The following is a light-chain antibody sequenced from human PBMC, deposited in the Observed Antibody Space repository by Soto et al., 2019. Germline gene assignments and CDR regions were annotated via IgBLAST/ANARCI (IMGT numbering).Light chain of an antibody. Sequence: DIVMTQSPDSLAVSLGERATINCKSSQSVLYSSNNKNYLAWYQQKPRQPPKLLIYWASTRESGVPDRFSGSGSGTEFTLTISSLQAADVAVYYCQQYYSTPLAFGQGTKVEIK. CDR2: WAS. J-gene: IGKJ1*01. CDR1: QSVLYSSNNKNY. CDR3: QQYYSTPLA. V-gene: IGKV4-1*01.